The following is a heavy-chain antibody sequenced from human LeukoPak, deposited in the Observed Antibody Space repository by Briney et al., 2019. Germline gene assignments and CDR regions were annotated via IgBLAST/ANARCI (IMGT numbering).Heavy chain of an antibody. CDR1: GGSISSYY. V-gene: IGHV4-59*01. CDR2: IYYSGST. CDR3: ARSLGVALTQGTLPYYYYGMDV. J-gene: IGHJ6*02. D-gene: IGHD3-3*01. Sequence: SETLSLTCTDSGGSISSYYWSCIRQPPGKGLEWIGYIYYSGSTNYNPSLKSRVTISVDTSKNQFSLKLSSVTAADTAVYYCARSLGVALTQGTLPYYYYGMDVWGQGTTVTVSS.